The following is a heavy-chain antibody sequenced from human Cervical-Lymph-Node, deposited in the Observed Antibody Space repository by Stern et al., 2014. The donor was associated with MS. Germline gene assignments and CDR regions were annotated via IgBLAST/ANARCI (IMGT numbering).Heavy chain of an antibody. V-gene: IGHV3-74*01. Sequence: VQLGQSGGGLVQPGGSLRLSCAASGFTFSTYWMHWVRQAPGKGLVWVSRINEDGRITNYADSVKGRFTISRDNAKNTLYLQMTGLRAEDTAVYYCARDLAGRDDFWGQGTLVTVS. J-gene: IGHJ4*02. CDR3: ARDLAGRDDF. CDR2: INEDGRIT. CDR1: GFTFSTYW.